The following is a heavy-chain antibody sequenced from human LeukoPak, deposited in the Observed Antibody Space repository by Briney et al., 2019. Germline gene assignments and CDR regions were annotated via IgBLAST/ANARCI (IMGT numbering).Heavy chain of an antibody. D-gene: IGHD6-13*01. CDR1: GYTFTGYH. CDR2: INPNSGDT. Sequence: ASVTVSCTASGYTFTGYHMHWVRQAPGQGLEWMGRINPNSGDTNYAQKSQGRVTMTRDTSISTAYMELSRLRSDDTAVYYCARGRGSSWYDYWGQGTLVTVSS. V-gene: IGHV1-2*06. J-gene: IGHJ4*02. CDR3: ARGRGSSWYDY.